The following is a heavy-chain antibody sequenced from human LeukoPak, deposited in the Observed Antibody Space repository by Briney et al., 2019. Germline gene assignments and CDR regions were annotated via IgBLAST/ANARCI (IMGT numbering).Heavy chain of an antibody. J-gene: IGHJ5*02. D-gene: IGHD4-11*01. CDR1: GDSVSSNSVT. V-gene: IGHV6-1*01. Sequence: SQTLSLTCAISGDSVSSNSVTWNWIRQSPSRGLEWLGRTYYRSTWYNDYAVSVRGRITVNPDTSKNQFSLHLNSVTPEDTAVYSCARRLPHNDCFDPWGKGILVTVSS. CDR3: ARRLPHNDCFDP. CDR2: TYYRSTWYN.